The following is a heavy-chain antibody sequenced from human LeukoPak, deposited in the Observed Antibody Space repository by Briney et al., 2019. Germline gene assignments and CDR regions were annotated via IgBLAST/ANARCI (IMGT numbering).Heavy chain of an antibody. V-gene: IGHV3-74*01. J-gene: IGHJ4*02. CDR2: INSDGSST. CDR3: TRVAPPTYYDFWSGYSPIDY. Sequence: GGSLRLSCAASGFTFSSYWMHWVRQAPGKGLVCVSRINSDGSSTSYADSVKGRFTISRDNAKNTLYLQMNSLRAEDTAVYYCTRVAPPTYYDFWSGYSPIDYWGQGTLVTVSS. D-gene: IGHD3-3*01. CDR1: GFTFSSYW.